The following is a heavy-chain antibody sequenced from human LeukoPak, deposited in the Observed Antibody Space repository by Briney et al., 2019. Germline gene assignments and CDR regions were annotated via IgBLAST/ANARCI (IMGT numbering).Heavy chain of an antibody. CDR3: ARDRSSGWTGVFDY. CDR2: ISAYNGNT. V-gene: IGHV1-18*01. J-gene: IGHJ4*02. CDR1: GYTFSSYG. Sequence: ASVKLSCRASGYTFSSYGISWMRQAPGQGLEWMGWISAYNGNTNYAQKFQGRVTMTTDTSTSTAYMELRSLGSDDTAVYYCARDRSSGWTGVFDYWGQGTLVTVSS. D-gene: IGHD6-19*01.